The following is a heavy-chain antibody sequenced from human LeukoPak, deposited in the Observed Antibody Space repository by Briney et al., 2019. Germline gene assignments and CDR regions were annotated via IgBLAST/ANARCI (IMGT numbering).Heavy chain of an antibody. CDR1: GFTFSNSA. Sequence: GGSLRLSCAASGFTFSNSAMSWVRQAPGKGLEWVSTLSGSGITTCYADFVKGRFTISRDNSKNTLYLQMNSLRAEDTAVYYCAKGIYSSGWSYFDYWGHGTLVTVSS. V-gene: IGHV3-23*01. J-gene: IGHJ4*01. D-gene: IGHD6-19*01. CDR2: LSGSGITT. CDR3: AKGIYSSGWSYFDY.